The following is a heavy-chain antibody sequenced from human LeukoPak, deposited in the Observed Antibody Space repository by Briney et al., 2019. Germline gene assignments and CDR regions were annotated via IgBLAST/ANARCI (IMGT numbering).Heavy chain of an antibody. Sequence: GGSLRLSCVASGFTFSNYWMTWVRQAPGKGLEWVANIREDGSEKYYVDSVRVRFTISRDNTKNSLYLQMNSLRAEDTAVYYCAKDKWTPGYWGQGTLVTVSS. CDR2: IREDGSEK. D-gene: IGHD1-26*01. CDR1: GFTFSNYW. J-gene: IGHJ4*02. CDR3: AKDKWTPGY. V-gene: IGHV3-7*01.